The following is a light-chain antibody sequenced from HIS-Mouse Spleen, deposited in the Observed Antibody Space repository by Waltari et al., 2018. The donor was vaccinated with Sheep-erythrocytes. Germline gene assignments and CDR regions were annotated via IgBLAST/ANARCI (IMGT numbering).Light chain of an antibody. J-gene: IGKJ4*01. Sequence: DIVMTQSPDSLAVSLGERATLHCKSRQRVLYSSKHKNYLAWYQQKPGQPPKLLIYWASTRESGVPDRFSGSGSGTDFTLTISSLQAEDVAVYYCQQYYSTLTFGGGTKVEIK. CDR3: QQYYSTLT. V-gene: IGKV4-1*01. CDR1: QRVLYSSKHKNY. CDR2: WAS.